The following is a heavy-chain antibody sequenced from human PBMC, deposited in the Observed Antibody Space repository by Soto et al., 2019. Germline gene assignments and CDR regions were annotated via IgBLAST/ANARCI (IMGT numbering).Heavy chain of an antibody. V-gene: IGHV3-48*01. Sequence: EVQLVESGGGLVQPGGSLRLSCAASGFTFSSYSMNWVRQAPGKGLEWVSYISSSSSTIYYADSVKGRFTISRDNAKNSLYLQMNSLRAEDTAVYYCARKACSGGSCYNPYDAFDILGQGTMVTVSS. D-gene: IGHD2-15*01. CDR1: GFTFSSYS. CDR3: ARKACSGGSCYNPYDAFDI. CDR2: ISSSSSTI. J-gene: IGHJ3*02.